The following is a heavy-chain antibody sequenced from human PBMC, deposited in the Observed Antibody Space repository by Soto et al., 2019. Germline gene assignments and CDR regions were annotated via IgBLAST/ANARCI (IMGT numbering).Heavy chain of an antibody. D-gene: IGHD2-21*01. CDR3: AGISAVVNPWYFDF. V-gene: IGHV4-39*01. Sequence: PSETLSLTCNVSGTSISTSTHYWAWVRQPPGRGLEWIGNIYYIGSSYYNPSLKSRVTISLDTSKIQFSLHLSSVTAADTAVYYCAGISAVVNPWYFDFWGRETQVTVSS. J-gene: IGHJ4*02. CDR2: IYYIGSS. CDR1: GTSISTSTHY.